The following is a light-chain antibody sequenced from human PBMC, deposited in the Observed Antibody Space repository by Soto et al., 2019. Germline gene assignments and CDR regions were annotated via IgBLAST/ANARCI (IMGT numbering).Light chain of an antibody. J-gene: IGKJ2*01. V-gene: IGKV3-20*01. CDR2: GAS. CDR1: QSISSDY. Sequence: EIVLTQSPGTLSLSTGERATLSCRASQSISSDYLPWYQQKPGQTPRLLIFGASSRATGIPARFSGSGSWTAFTLNISRLEPEDFAVYYCHQYGSSPRTFGQGTKLEIK. CDR3: HQYGSSPRT.